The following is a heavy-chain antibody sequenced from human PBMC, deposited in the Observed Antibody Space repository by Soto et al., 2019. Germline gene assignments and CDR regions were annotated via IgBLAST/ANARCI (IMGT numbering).Heavy chain of an antibody. CDR2: IYSGGST. CDR3: AREFTGGPHYFDY. V-gene: IGHV3-53*01. CDR1: GFTFSNYA. Sequence: PGGSLSLSCVASGFTFSNYAMSWVRQAPGKGLEWVSVIYSGGSTYYADSVKGRFTISRDNSKNTLYLQMNSLRAEDTAVYYCAREFTGGPHYFDYWGQGTLVTVSS. J-gene: IGHJ4*02. D-gene: IGHD6-25*01.